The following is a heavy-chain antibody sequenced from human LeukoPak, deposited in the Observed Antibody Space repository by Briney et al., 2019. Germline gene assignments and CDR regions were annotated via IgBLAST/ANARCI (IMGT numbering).Heavy chain of an antibody. CDR3: VVRLLGSGYEFDY. D-gene: IGHD5-12*01. CDR2: IIPIFGTA. CDR1: GGTFSSYA. V-gene: IGHV1-69*13. J-gene: IGHJ4*02. Sequence: SVKVSCKASGGTFSSYAIGWVRQAPGQGLEWMGGIIPIFGTANYAQKFQGRVTITADESTSTAYMELSSLRSEDTAVYYCVVRLLGSGYEFDYWGQGTLVTVSS.